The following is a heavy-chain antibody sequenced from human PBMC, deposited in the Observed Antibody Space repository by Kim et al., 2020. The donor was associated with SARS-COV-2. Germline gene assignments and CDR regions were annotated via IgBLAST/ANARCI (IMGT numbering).Heavy chain of an antibody. CDR1: GFTFSSYG. CDR3: AKDAYCSGGSCYPRGIDY. Sequence: LSLTCAASGFTFSSYGMHWVRQAPGKGLEWVAVIWYDGSNKYYADSVKGRFTISRDNSKNTLYLQMNSLRAEDTAVYYCAKDAYCSGGSCYPRGIDYWGQGTLVTVSS. V-gene: IGHV3-33*06. D-gene: IGHD2-15*01. CDR2: IWYDGSNK. J-gene: IGHJ4*02.